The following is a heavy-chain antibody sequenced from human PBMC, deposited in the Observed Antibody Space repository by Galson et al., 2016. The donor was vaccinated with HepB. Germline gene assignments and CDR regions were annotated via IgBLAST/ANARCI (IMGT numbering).Heavy chain of an antibody. J-gene: IGHJ3*02. D-gene: IGHD3-22*01. Sequence: TLSLTCSVSGGSISSGGYYWSWIRQHPGKGLEWIGYIYYTGSTYYNSALKSRVIISIDTSKNQFSLKLSSVTAADTAVYFCARSNYHDTSRAFDIWGQGTVITVSS. V-gene: IGHV4-31*03. CDR3: ARSNYHDTSRAFDI. CDR1: GGSISSGGYY. CDR2: IYYTGST.